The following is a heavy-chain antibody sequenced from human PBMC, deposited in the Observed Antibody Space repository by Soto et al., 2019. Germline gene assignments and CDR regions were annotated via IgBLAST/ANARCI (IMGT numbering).Heavy chain of an antibody. CDR2: ISYDGSNK. J-gene: IGHJ6*02. CDR1: GFTFSSYG. V-gene: IGHV3-30*03. Sequence: PGGSLRLSCAASGFTFSSYGMHWVRQAPGKGLEWVAVISYDGSNKYYADSVKGRFTISRDNSKNTLYLQMNSLRAEDMAVYYCARERSIGYYYYGMDVWGQGTTVTVSS. CDR3: ARERSIGYYYYGMDV.